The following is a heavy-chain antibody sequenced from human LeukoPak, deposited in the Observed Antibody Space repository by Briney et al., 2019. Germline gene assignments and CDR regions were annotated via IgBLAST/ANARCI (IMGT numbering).Heavy chain of an antibody. CDR2: ISYDGSNK. Sequence: QSGGSLRLSCAASGFTFSSYAMHWVRQAPGKGLEWVAVISYDGSNKYYADSVKGRFTISRDNSKNTLYLQMNSLRAEDTAVYYCARDFPLMTTVTTWFDYWGQGTLVTVSS. D-gene: IGHD4-17*01. V-gene: IGHV3-30-3*01. CDR1: GFTFSSYA. J-gene: IGHJ4*02. CDR3: ARDFPLMTTVTTWFDY.